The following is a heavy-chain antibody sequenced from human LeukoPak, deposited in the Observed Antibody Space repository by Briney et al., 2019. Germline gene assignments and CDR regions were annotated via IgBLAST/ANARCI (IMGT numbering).Heavy chain of an antibody. CDR1: GFTFSSYA. J-gene: IGHJ4*02. CDR3: AKVWVTATSFFDY. V-gene: IGHV3-23*01. CDR2: ITGSAGNA. Sequence: PGGSLRLSCAASGFTFSSYAMNWVRQAPGKGLEWVSSITGSAGNAYHADSVKGRFTISRDNSKNTLYLQMNSLRAEDTAVYYCAKVWVTATSFFDYWGQGTLVTVSS. D-gene: IGHD2-21*02.